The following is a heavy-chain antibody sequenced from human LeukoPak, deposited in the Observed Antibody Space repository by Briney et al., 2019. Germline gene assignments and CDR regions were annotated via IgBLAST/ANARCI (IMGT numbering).Heavy chain of an antibody. J-gene: IGHJ6*03. D-gene: IGHD2-21*02. CDR1: GGSISSSSYY. V-gene: IGHV4-39*07. Sequence: SETLSLTCTVSGGSISSSSYYWGWIRQPPGKGLEWIGEINHSGSTNYNPSLKSRVTISVDTSKNQFSLKLSSVTAADTAVYYCARRRWGVTAKGALGYYYYMDVWGKGTTVTISS. CDR3: ARRRWGVTAKGALGYYYYMDV. CDR2: INHSGST.